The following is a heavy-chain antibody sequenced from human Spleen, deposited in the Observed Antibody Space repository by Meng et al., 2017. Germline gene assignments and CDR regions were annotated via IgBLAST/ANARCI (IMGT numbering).Heavy chain of an antibody. J-gene: IGHJ4*02. CDR1: GYSITGSYN. CDR3: ARDQDYGDYGLDY. Sequence: SETLSLTCAVSGYSITGSYNWGWIRQSPGKGLEWIGSIYQSGSTYYNPSLKSRVTMSADTSKNHFSLKLTSVTAADTAVYYCARDQDYGDYGLDYWGQGTLVTVSS. D-gene: IGHD4-17*01. V-gene: IGHV4-38-2*02. CDR2: IYQSGST.